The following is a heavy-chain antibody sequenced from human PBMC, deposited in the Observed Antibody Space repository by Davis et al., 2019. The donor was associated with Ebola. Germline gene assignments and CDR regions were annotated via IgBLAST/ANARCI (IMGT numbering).Heavy chain of an antibody. CDR3: ALDYGGNSGYFDY. J-gene: IGHJ4*02. D-gene: IGHD4-23*01. Sequence: FQGRVTITRDASASTAYMELSSLRPEETAVYYCALDYGGNSGYFDYWGQGTLVTVSS. V-gene: IGHV1-3*01.